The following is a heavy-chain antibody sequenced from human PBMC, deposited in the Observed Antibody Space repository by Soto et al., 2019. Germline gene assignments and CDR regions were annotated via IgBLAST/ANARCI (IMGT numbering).Heavy chain of an antibody. V-gene: IGHV4-34*01. CDR1: GGSFSGYY. Sequence: QVQLQQWGAGLLKPSETLSLTCAVYGGSFSGYYWSWIRQPPGKGLEWIGEINHSGSTNYNPSLKSQVTISVDTAKNQFSLKLSSVTAADTAVYYCARSPRRRYSSSWYDVVWYFDYWGQGTLVTVSS. D-gene: IGHD6-13*01. CDR2: INHSGST. CDR3: ARSPRRRYSSSWYDVVWYFDY. J-gene: IGHJ4*02.